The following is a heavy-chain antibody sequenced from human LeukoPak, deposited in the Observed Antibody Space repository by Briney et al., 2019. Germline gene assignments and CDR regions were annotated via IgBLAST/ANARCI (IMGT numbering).Heavy chain of an antibody. V-gene: IGHV1-2*02. CDR2: INPNSGGT. Sequence: GASVKVSCKASGYTFTGYYMHWVRQAPGQGLEWMGWINPNSGGTNYAQKFQGRVTMTRDTSISTAYMELSRLRSDDTAVYYCARGESGYYPDAFDIWGQGTMVTVSS. D-gene: IGHD3-3*01. CDR3: ARGESGYYPDAFDI. CDR1: GYTFTGYY. J-gene: IGHJ3*02.